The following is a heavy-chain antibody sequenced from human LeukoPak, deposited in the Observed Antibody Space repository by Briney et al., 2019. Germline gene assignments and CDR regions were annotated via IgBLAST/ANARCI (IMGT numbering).Heavy chain of an antibody. CDR1: GFTFSSYA. D-gene: IGHD3-16*01. CDR3: ARTFGDYYYYMDV. Sequence: GGSLRLSCAASGFTFSSYAMSWVRQAPGKGLEWVSSISSSSSYIYYADSVKGRFTISRDNAKNSLYLQMNSLRAEDTAVYYCARTFGDYYYYMDVWGKGTTVTISS. CDR2: ISSSSSYI. V-gene: IGHV3-21*01. J-gene: IGHJ6*03.